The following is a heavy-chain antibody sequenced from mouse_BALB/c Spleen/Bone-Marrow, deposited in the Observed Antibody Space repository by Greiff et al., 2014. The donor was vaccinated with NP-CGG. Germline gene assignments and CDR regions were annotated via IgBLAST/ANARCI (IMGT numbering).Heavy chain of an antibody. V-gene: IGHV5-17*02. CDR3: ARERNYYLFAY. D-gene: IGHD2-1*01. CDR2: ISSGSSTI. CDR1: GFTFSSFG. J-gene: IGHJ3*01. Sequence: EVMLVESGGGLVQPGGSRKLSCAASGFTFSSFGMHWVRQAPEKGLEWVAYISSGSSTIYYADTVKGRFTISRDNPKNTLFLQMTSLRSEDTAMYYCARERNYYLFAYWGQGTLVTVSA.